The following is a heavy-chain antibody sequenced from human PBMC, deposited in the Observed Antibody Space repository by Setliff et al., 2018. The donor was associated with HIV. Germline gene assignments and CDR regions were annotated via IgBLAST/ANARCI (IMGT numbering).Heavy chain of an antibody. J-gene: IGHJ4*02. CDR1: GGSISSHY. CDR2: VYYSGIT. Sequence: SETLSLTCSVSGGSISSHYWSWIRQPPGKGLEWIGYVYYSGITNYNVSLKSRVTISVDTSKNQFSLKPRSVTAADTAVYYCAGADYSDTSGYYSNFDYWGQGTLVTVSS. D-gene: IGHD3-22*01. V-gene: IGHV4-59*11. CDR3: AGADYSDTSGYYSNFDY.